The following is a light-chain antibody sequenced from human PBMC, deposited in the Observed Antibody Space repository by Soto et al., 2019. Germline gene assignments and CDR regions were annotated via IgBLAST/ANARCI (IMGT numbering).Light chain of an antibody. CDR2: EVN. Sequence: QTMLTQPPSASGSPGQSVAISCTRTSSDVGGYNHVSWYQQHPDKAPKLTIYEVNKRPSGVPDRFSSSKTGNTASLTVSGLQAEDEADYYCRSYAGCSNVFGTGTKVTVL. V-gene: IGLV2-8*01. J-gene: IGLJ1*01. CDR3: RSYAGCSNV. CDR1: SSDVGGYNH.